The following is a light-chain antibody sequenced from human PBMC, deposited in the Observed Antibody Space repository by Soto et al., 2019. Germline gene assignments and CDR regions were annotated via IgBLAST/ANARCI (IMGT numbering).Light chain of an antibody. CDR1: TSDIAGYNY. CDR2: EVT. Sequence: QSVLAQPASVSGSPGQSITISCTGTTSDIAGYNYVSWYQQHPGKAPKLLIYEVTSRASGVSHRSSGSKSGNTASLTISGLQAEDEAEYYCNSYTSASFYVFGTGTKVTV. J-gene: IGLJ1*01. CDR3: NSYTSASFYV. V-gene: IGLV2-14*01.